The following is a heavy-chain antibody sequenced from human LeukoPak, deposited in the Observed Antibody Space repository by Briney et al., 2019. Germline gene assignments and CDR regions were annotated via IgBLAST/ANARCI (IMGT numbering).Heavy chain of an antibody. Sequence: GGSLRLPCAASGFTFSSYYMSWVRQAPGKGLEWVSSISSSTSYMFYADSVRGRFTISRDNAKNSLYPQMNSLRAEDTAVYYCARDRGSGWHTFDYWGQGTLVTVSS. J-gene: IGHJ4*02. CDR2: ISSSTSYM. CDR1: GFTFSSYY. D-gene: IGHD6-19*01. CDR3: ARDRGSGWHTFDY. V-gene: IGHV3-21*01.